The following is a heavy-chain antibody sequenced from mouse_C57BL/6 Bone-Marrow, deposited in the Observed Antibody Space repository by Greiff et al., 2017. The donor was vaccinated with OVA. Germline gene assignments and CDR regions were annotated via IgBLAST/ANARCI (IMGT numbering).Heavy chain of an antibody. CDR3: ARRHGSSYDAMDY. D-gene: IGHD1-1*01. CDR2: INPYNGGT. CDR1: GYTFTDYY. J-gene: IGHJ4*01. V-gene: IGHV1-19*01. Sequence: EVQLQQSGPVLVKPGASVKMSCKASGYTFTDYYMNWVKQSHGKSLEWIGVINPYNGGTSYNQKFKGKATLTVDKSSSTAYMELNSLTSEDSAVYYCARRHGSSYDAMDYGGQGTSVTVSS.